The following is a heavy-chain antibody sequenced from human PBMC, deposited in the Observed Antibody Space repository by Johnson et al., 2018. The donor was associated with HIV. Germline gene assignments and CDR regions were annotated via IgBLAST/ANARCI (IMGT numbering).Heavy chain of an antibody. J-gene: IGHJ3*02. Sequence: VQLVESGGGSAQPGGSLRLSCAASGFTFSSYSMSWVRQAPGKGLELVSSVSGSGGSAYYADFAKGRFTISRDNSKNTLYLQMNSLRAEDTAVYYCAKGLGSSGYYYGGAFDIWGQGTMVTVSS. D-gene: IGHD3-22*01. CDR1: GFTFSSYS. V-gene: IGHV3-23*04. CDR2: VSGSGGSA. CDR3: AKGLGSSGYYYGGAFDI.